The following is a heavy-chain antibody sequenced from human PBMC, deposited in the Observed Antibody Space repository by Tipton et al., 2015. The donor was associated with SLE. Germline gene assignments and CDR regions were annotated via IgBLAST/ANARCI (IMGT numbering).Heavy chain of an antibody. Sequence: LRLSCAASGFTFSSYSMNWVRQAPGKGLEWIGSIYYTGSTNYNPSLTSRVTISVDTSKNQFSLRLSSVTAADTAVYYCASDPKGGVFDNWGQGTLVSVSS. V-gene: IGHV4-34*01. CDR3: ASDPKGGVFDN. J-gene: IGHJ4*02. D-gene: IGHD3-16*01. CDR1: GFTFSSYS. CDR2: IYYTGST.